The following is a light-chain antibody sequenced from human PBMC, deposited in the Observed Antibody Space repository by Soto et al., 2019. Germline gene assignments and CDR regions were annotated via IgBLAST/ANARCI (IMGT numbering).Light chain of an antibody. CDR3: HQYNSYPQT. J-gene: IGKJ1*01. CDR2: DAS. CDR1: QSIRNW. Sequence: DIQMTQSPSTLSASVGDRVTITCRASQSIRNWMAWYQQKSGKAPKLLIHDASKLESGVPSRFSGSGSGTEFNLTISRLQPDDFATYYCHQYNSYPQTFGQGTKVDIK. V-gene: IGKV1-5*01.